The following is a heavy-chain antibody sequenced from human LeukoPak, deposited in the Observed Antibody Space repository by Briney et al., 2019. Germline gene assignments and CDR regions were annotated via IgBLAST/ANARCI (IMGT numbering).Heavy chain of an antibody. J-gene: IGHJ4*02. V-gene: IGHV3-74*01. CDR1: GFTFSSYW. CDR2: INSDGSST. CDR3: WYYYDSSGYLDY. D-gene: IGHD3-22*01. Sequence: GGSLRLSCAASGFTFSSYWMHWVRQAPGKGLVWVSRINSDGSSTSYADSVKGRFTISRDNAENTLYLQMNSLRAEDTAVYYCWYYYDSSGYLDYWGQGTLVTVSS.